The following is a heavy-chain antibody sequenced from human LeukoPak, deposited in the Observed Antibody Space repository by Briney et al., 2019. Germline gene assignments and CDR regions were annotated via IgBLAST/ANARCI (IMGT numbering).Heavy chain of an antibody. J-gene: IGHJ4*02. V-gene: IGHV3-21*04. CDR3: VRDGDSSNHYYVGGRGLDY. CDR2: ISSSSSYI. CDR1: GFTFSSYS. Sequence: PGGSLRLSCAASGFTFSSYSMNWVRQAPGKGLEWVSSISSSSSYIYYADSVKGRFTISRDNAKNSLYLQMNSLRAEDTAVYYCVRDGDSSNHYYVGGRGLDYWGQGTLVTVSS. D-gene: IGHD3-22*01.